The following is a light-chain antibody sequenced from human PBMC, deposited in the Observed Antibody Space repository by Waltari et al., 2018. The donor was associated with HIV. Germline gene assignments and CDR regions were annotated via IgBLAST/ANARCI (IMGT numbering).Light chain of an antibody. CDR2: EVS. CDR1: SSDVGGYNY. Sequence: QSALTQPASVSGSPGQSITISCTGTSSDVGGYNYVSWYQQHPGKAPKLMIYEVSNRPSWVSNRFSGSKSGNTASLTISGLQAEDEADYYGSSYTSSSTPYVFGTGTKVTVL. J-gene: IGLJ1*01. V-gene: IGLV2-14*01. CDR3: SSYTSSSTPYV.